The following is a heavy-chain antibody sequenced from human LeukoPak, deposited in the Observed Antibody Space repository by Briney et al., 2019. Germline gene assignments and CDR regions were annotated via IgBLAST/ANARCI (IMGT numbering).Heavy chain of an antibody. Sequence: SVKVSCKASGGTFSSYAISWVRQAPGQGLEWMGGIIPIFGTANYAQKFQGRVTMTRNTSISTAYMELSSLRSEDTAVYYCARGYYYDSSGYYYYWGQGTLVTVSS. CDR2: IIPIFGTA. D-gene: IGHD3-22*01. J-gene: IGHJ4*02. V-gene: IGHV1-69*05. CDR1: GGTFSSYA. CDR3: ARGYYYDSSGYYYY.